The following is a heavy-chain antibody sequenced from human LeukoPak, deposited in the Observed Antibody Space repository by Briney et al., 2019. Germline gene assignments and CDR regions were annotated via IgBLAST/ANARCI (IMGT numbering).Heavy chain of an antibody. D-gene: IGHD3-22*01. CDR1: GFTVSSNY. Sequence: GGSLRLSCAASGFTVSSNYMSWVRQAPGKGLEWVSVIYSGGSTYYADSVKGRFTISRDNSKNTLYLQMNSLRAEDTAVYYCARDYYYDSSGYYYYYMDVWGKGTTVTVSS. J-gene: IGHJ6*03. CDR3: ARDYYYDSSGYYYYYMDV. CDR2: IYSGGST. V-gene: IGHV3-53*01.